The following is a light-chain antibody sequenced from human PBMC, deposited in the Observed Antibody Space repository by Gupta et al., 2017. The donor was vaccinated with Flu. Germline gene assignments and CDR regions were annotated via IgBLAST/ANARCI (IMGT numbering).Light chain of an antibody. CDR3: ATWHDSLRSPPQWL. Sequence: QSVLTLPPSVSGTPGQRVNIPCSGNRSNIGSKYVFWYQQLPGAAPNLLIYRNNQRPSWVTDPFSGSKSGTSASLAIRGLRSEEEADYYCATWHDSLRSPPQWLFGGGTILTVL. V-gene: IGLV1-47*01. CDR1: RSNIGSKY. J-gene: IGLJ2*01. CDR2: RNN.